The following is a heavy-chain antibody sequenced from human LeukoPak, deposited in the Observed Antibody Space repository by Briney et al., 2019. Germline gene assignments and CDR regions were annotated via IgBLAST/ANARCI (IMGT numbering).Heavy chain of an antibody. Sequence: DSVKGRFTISRDNAKNSLYLQMNSLRAEDTAVYYCARGGAPAVAAFDYWGQGTLVTVSS. D-gene: IGHD2-15*01. CDR3: ARGGAPAVAAFDY. V-gene: IGHV3-21*01. J-gene: IGHJ4*02.